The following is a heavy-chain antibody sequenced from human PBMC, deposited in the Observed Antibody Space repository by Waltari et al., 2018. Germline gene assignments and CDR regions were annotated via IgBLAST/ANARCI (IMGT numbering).Heavy chain of an antibody. CDR2: MRPSGGVT. CDR1: GYTFTDFY. J-gene: IGHJ4*02. V-gene: IGHV1-2*02. D-gene: IGHD3-16*01. CDR3: ATSLGVSVQQNIFGD. Sequence: QVQLVQSGAEVKEPGASMIVSCKASGYTFTDFYIHWVRQAPGQGLEWVGWMRPSGGVTVYAQKFQGRVTITRDTSIATTYLVLTSLQADDAAVYYCATSLGVSVQQNIFGDWGQGTLVTVSS.